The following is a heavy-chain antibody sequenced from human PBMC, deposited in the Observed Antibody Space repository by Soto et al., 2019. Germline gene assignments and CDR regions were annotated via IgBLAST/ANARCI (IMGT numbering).Heavy chain of an antibody. CDR3: ARENIRSYYYGMDV. J-gene: IGHJ6*02. Sequence: QVQLQESGPGLVKPSQTLSLTCTVSGGSISSGGYYWSWIRQHPGKGLEWIGYIYYSGSTYYNPSLKSRVTISVDTSKNQCSLKLSSVTAADTAVYYCARENIRSYYYGMDVWGQGTTVTVSS. D-gene: IGHD1-20*01. CDR1: GGSISSGGYY. CDR2: IYYSGST. V-gene: IGHV4-31*03.